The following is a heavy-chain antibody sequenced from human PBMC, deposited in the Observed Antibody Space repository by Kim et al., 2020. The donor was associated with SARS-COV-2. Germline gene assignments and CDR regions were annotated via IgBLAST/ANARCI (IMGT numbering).Heavy chain of an antibody. CDR2: INWKSGGI. CDR1: GFTFRNHA. J-gene: IGHJ2*01. D-gene: IGHD1-26*01. CDR3: AKDLYSTSSWYFDF. V-gene: IGHV3-9*01. Sequence: GGSLRLSCAASGFTFRNHAMHWVRQAPGKGLEWVSTINWKSGGIVYVDSVKGRFAISGDNARNSLYLQMNSLRTEDTALYYCAKDLYSTSSWYFDFWGRGTLVTVSS.